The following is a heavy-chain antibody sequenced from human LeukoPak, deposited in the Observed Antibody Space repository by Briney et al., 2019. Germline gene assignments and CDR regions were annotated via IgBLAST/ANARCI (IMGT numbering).Heavy chain of an antibody. J-gene: IGHJ4*02. CDR3: ASSRAIFGVVRYYFDY. Sequence: GGSLRLSCAASGFTFSDYYMSWIRQAPGKGLEWVSYISSSGSTIYYADSVKGRFTISRDNAKNSLYLQMNSLRAEDTAVYYCASSRAIFGVVRYYFDYWGQGTLVTVSS. V-gene: IGHV3-11*04. D-gene: IGHD3-3*01. CDR1: GFTFSDYY. CDR2: ISSSGSTI.